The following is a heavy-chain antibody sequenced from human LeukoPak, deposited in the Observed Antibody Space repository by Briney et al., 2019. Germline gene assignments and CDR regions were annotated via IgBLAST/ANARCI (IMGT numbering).Heavy chain of an antibody. J-gene: IGHJ5*02. V-gene: IGHV1-46*01. CDR1: GYTFSTNY. CDR2: INPSGGST. Sequence: AXVKVSCKASGYTFSTNYMHWVRQAPGQGLEWMGKINPSGGSTISAQKFQGRLTMTMDTSKSTGYMELSRLSSEDTAVYYCARDPRSWGQGTLVTVSS. CDR3: ARDPRS.